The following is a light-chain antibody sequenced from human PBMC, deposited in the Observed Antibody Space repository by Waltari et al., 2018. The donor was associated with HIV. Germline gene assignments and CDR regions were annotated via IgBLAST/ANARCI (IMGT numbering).Light chain of an antibody. J-gene: IGKJ1*01. Sequence: DIQMTQSPSPLSASVGDRVTITCRARRSVGSWLAWYQQEPGKAPKLQIYKASSLESGVPSRFSGSGSGTEFTLTISSLQPDDSATYYCQQFNYYWTFGQGTKVEI. CDR1: RSVGSW. V-gene: IGKV1-5*03. CDR2: KAS. CDR3: QQFNYYWT.